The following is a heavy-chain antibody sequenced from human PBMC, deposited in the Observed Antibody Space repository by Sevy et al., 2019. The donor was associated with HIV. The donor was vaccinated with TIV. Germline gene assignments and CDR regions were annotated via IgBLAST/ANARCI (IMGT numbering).Heavy chain of an antibody. Sequence: GGSLRLSCAASGFTFSSYAMHWVRQAPGKGLEWVSVISYDGSKKYYSDSVKGRFTISRVNSKNTLYLHMNSLIAEDTGAYYCARVAIAAAGFDSWGQGTLVTVSS. D-gene: IGHD6-13*01. CDR1: GFTFSSYA. CDR3: ARVAIAAAGFDS. V-gene: IGHV3-30-3*01. J-gene: IGHJ5*01. CDR2: ISYDGSKK.